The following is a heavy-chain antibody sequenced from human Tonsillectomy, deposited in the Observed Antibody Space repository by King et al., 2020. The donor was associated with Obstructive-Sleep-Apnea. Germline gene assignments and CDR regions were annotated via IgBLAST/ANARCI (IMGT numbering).Heavy chain of an antibody. CDR2: IDYSGST. CDR1: GGSISSSSYY. V-gene: IGHV4-39*07. CDR3: AGVVAAVYWGDIDY. Sequence: QLQESGPGLVKPSETLSLTCTVSGGSISSSSYYWGWIRQPPGKGLEWIGRIDYSGSTYYNPSLKSRVTISVDTSKNQFSLKLSSVTASDTAVYYCAGVVAAVYWGDIDYWGQGTLVTVSS. J-gene: IGHJ4*02. D-gene: IGHD6-13*01.